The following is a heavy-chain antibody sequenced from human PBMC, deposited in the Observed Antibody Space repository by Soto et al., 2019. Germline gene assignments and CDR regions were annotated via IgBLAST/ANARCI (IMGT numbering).Heavy chain of an antibody. V-gene: IGHV3-74*01. CDR2: INSDGSST. CDR1: GFTFSSYW. Sequence: GGSLRLSCGASGFTFSSYWMHWVRQAPGKGLVWVSRINSDGSSTSYAESVKGRFTISRDNAKNTLYLQMNSLRAEDTAVYYCARDGRLWLEGYYYYYMDVWGKGTTVTVSS. D-gene: IGHD5-18*01. J-gene: IGHJ6*03. CDR3: ARDGRLWLEGYYYYYMDV.